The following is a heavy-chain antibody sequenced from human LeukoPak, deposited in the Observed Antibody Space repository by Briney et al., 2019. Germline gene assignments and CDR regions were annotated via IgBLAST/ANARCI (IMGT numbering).Heavy chain of an antibody. Sequence: SETLSLTCTVSGVSISSSNSYWGWIRQPPGKGLEWIGSIYYSGNTYYNPSLKSRVTISVDTSKNQFSLKLSSVTAADTAVYYCASAAGPAAYDYWGQGTLVTVSS. D-gene: IGHD2-2*01. CDR1: GVSISSSNSY. J-gene: IGHJ4*02. V-gene: IGHV4-39*07. CDR3: ASAAGPAAYDY. CDR2: IYYSGNT.